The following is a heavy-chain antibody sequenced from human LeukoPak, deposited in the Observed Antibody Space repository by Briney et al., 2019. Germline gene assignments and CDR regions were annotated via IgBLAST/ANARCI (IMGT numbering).Heavy chain of an antibody. V-gene: IGHV1-69*13. Sequence: SVKVSCKASGGTFSSYAISWVRQAPGQGLGWMGGIISIFGTANYAQKFQGRVTITADESTSTAYMELSSLRSEDTAVYYCAKSVVTPGFDYWGQGTLVTVSS. CDR3: AKSVVTPGFDY. J-gene: IGHJ4*02. CDR1: GGTFSSYA. D-gene: IGHD4-23*01. CDR2: IISIFGTA.